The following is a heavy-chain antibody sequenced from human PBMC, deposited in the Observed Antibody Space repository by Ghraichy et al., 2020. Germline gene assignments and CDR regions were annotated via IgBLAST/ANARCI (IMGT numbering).Heavy chain of an antibody. V-gene: IGHV3-7*03. CDR1: GFTFSNYW. D-gene: IGHD6-6*01. Sequence: GESLRLSCAASGFTFSNYWMNWVRQAPGKGLEWVAKIKSDGSEIYYVDSVKGRFTISRDNAKNSLYLQMNSLRAEDTAVYYCARGASSSFDCWGQGTLVTVSS. CDR3: ARGASSSFDC. J-gene: IGHJ4*02. CDR2: IKSDGSEI.